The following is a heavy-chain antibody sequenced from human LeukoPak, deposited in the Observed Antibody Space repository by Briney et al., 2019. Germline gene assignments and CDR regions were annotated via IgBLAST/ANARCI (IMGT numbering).Heavy chain of an antibody. CDR1: GFTVSSNY. CDR2: LYSGGNT. D-gene: IGHD6-13*01. Sequence: GGSLRLSCVVSGFTVSSNYMSWVRQAPGKGLEWVSVLYSGGNTYHADSVKGRFTISRDNSKNTLYLQMNSLRAEDTAVYYCAREGASSSFSYWGQGTLVTVSS. V-gene: IGHV3-53*01. J-gene: IGHJ4*02. CDR3: AREGASSSFSY.